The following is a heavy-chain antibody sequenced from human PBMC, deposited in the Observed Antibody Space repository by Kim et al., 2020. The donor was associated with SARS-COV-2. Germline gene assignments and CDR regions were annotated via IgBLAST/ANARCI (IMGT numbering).Heavy chain of an antibody. D-gene: IGHD3-22*01. Sequence: YNPSLKSRVTISVDTSKNQFSLKLSSVTAADTAVYYCARAFGSGYYSVDYWGQGTLVTVSS. CDR3: ARAFGSGYYSVDY. V-gene: IGHV4-31*02. J-gene: IGHJ4*02.